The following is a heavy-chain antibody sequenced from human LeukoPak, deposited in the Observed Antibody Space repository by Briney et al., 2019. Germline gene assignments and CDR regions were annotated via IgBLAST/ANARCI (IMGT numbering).Heavy chain of an antibody. Sequence: GASVKVSCKATGGTFSSYANSWVRQAPGQGLEWMGGIIPIFGTANYAQKFQGRVTITADEPTTTVYMELSRLRFEDTAVYYCARDLMVRGARGYWGQGTLVTVSS. CDR1: GGTFSSYA. J-gene: IGHJ4*02. V-gene: IGHV1-69*13. CDR3: ARDLMVRGARGY. D-gene: IGHD3-10*01. CDR2: IIPIFGTA.